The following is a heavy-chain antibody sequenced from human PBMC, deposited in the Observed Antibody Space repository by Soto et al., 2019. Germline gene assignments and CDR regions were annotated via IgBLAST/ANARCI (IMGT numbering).Heavy chain of an antibody. Sequence: GASVKVSCKVSGYTLTELSMHLVRQAPGKGLEWMGGFDPEDGETIYAQKFQGRVTMTEDTSTDTAYMELSSLRSEDTAVYYCATTYYDILTGYYPYYYGMDVWGQGTTVTVSS. V-gene: IGHV1-24*01. D-gene: IGHD3-9*01. CDR2: FDPEDGET. CDR1: GYTLTELS. J-gene: IGHJ6*02. CDR3: ATTYYDILTGYYPYYYGMDV.